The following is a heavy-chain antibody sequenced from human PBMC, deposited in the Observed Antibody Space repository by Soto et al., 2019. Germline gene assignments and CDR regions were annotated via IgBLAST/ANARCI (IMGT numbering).Heavy chain of an antibody. CDR3: ARVDYDFWSGYSNWFDP. CDR1: GYTFTSYG. V-gene: IGHV1-18*01. J-gene: IGHJ5*02. CDR2: ISAYNGNT. D-gene: IGHD3-3*01. Sequence: GASVKVSCKASGYTFTSYGISWVRQAPGQGLEWMGWISAYNGNTNYAQKLQGRVTMTTDTSTSTAYMELRSLRSDDTAVYYCARVDYDFWSGYSNWFDPWGQGTLVTVSS.